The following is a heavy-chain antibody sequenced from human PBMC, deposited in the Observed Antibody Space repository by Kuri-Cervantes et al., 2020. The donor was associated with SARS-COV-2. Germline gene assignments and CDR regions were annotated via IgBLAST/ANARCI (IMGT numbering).Heavy chain of an antibody. CDR1: GGSFSNFY. CDR2: INHSGST. Sequence: ESLKISCAVYGGSFSNFYWSWIRQPPGKGPEWIGEINHSGSTNYNPSLKSRVTISVDTSKNQFSLKLSSVTAADTAVYYCARGRIRPFDYWGQGTLVTVSS. CDR3: ARGRIRPFDY. J-gene: IGHJ4*02. V-gene: IGHV4-34*01.